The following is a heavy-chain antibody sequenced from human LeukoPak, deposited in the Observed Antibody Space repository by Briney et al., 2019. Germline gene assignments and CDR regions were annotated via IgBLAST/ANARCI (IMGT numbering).Heavy chain of an antibody. CDR2: IKQDGSQE. D-gene: IGHD6-13*01. J-gene: IGHJ4*02. V-gene: IGHV3-7*03. CDR1: GFTFSTYW. CDR3: ATSTAAAGTD. Sequence: GGSLRLSCAASGFTFSTYWMSWVRQAPGKGLEWVAHIKQDGSQEYYVGSVKGRFTISRDNAQNSLYLQMNSLRAEDTAIYYCATSTAAAGTDWGQGTLVTVSS.